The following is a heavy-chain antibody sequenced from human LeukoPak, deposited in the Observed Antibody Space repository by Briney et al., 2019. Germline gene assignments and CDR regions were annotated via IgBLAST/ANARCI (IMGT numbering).Heavy chain of an antibody. CDR1: GYTLTELS. CDR3: ATFSSSFNYFDY. J-gene: IGHJ4*02. Sequence: GASVKVSCKVSGYTLTELSMHWVRQAPGKGLEWMGGFDPEDGETIYAQKFQGRVTMTEDASTDTAYMELSSLRSEDTAVYYCATFSSSFNYFDYWGQGTQVTVSS. CDR2: FDPEDGET. V-gene: IGHV1-24*01. D-gene: IGHD6-13*01.